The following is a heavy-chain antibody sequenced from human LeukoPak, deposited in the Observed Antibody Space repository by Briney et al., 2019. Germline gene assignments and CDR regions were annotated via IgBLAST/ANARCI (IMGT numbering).Heavy chain of an antibody. J-gene: IGHJ4*02. D-gene: IGHD3-22*01. CDR1: GFTFSDYY. Sequence: GGSLRLSCAASGFTFSDYYVSWIRQAPGKGLEWVSYISSSGSTKYYADSVKGRFTISRDNAKNSLYLQMNSLRAEDTAVYYCARERYYDSSGYFYDYWGQGTLVTVSS. CDR3: ARERYYDSSGYFYDY. CDR2: ISSSGSTK. V-gene: IGHV3-11*04.